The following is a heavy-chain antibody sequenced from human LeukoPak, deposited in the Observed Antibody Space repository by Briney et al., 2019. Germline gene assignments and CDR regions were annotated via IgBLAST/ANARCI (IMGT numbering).Heavy chain of an antibody. CDR3: ARQVYSSSWSYYFEY. Sequence: SETLSLTCGVSGASVSSIGYSWSWIRQPPGRGLEWIGYIYHSGGTYYNPSLKSRVTISVDRSKNQFSLKLSSVTPADTAVYYCARQVYSSSWSYYFEYWGQGILVTVSS. CDR1: GASVSSIGYS. CDR2: IYHSGGT. D-gene: IGHD6-13*01. J-gene: IGHJ4*02. V-gene: IGHV4-30-2*02.